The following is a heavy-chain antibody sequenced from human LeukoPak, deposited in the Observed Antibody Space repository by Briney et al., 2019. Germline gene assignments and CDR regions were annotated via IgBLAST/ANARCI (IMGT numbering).Heavy chain of an antibody. D-gene: IGHD2-15*01. J-gene: IGHJ2*01. CDR2: IYQTGRT. CDR1: GYSLSRGYY. Sequence: PSETLSLTCAVSGYSLSRGYYWGWIRQAPGKGLEWIGIIYQTGRTNYNPSLKSRVTMSVDTSKNQFSLRLSSVTAADTAVYYCARVDLVVVATTPHRYFDLWGRGTLVTVSS. CDR3: ARVDLVVVATTPHRYFDL. V-gene: IGHV4-38-2*01.